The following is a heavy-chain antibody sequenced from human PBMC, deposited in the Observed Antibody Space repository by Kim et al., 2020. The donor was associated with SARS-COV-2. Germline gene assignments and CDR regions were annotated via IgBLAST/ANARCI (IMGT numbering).Heavy chain of an antibody. CDR2: IKQDGSEK. J-gene: IGHJ2*01. Sequence: GGSLRLSCAASGFTFSSYWMSWVRQAPGKGLEWVANIKQDGSEKYYVDSVKGRFTISRDNAKNSLYLQMNSLRAEDTAVYYCARETLRFLEWLLSDWYFDLWGRGTLVTVSS. CDR1: GFTFSSYW. V-gene: IGHV3-7*01. D-gene: IGHD3-3*01. CDR3: ARETLRFLEWLLSDWYFDL.